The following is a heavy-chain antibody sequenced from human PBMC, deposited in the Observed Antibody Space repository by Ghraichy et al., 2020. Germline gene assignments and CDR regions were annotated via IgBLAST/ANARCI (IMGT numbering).Heavy chain of an antibody. V-gene: IGHV4-31*03. CDR1: GGSISSGGYY. J-gene: IGHJ4*02. Sequence: SETLSLTCTVSGGSISSGGYYWSWIRQHPGKGLEWIGSIYYSGSTYYNPSLKSRVTISVDTSKNQFSLKLSSVTAADTAVYYCARLYCDSASCYALGYFDYWGQGTLVTVSS. CDR3: ARLYCDSASCYALGYFDY. CDR2: IYYSGST. D-gene: IGHD2-2*01.